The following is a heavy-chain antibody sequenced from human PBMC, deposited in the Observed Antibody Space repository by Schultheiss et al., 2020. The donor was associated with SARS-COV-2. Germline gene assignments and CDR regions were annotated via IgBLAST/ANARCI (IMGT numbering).Heavy chain of an antibody. CDR3: ARDLSSSGWYYFDY. CDR2: IKQDGSEK. J-gene: IGHJ4*02. V-gene: IGHV3-7*03. Sequence: GGSLRLSCAASGFTVSSNYMSWVRQAPGKGLEWVANIKQDGSEKYYVDSVKGRFTISRDNAKNSLYLQMNSLRAEDTAVYYCARDLSSSGWYYFDYWGQGTLVTVSS. CDR1: GFTVSSNY. D-gene: IGHD6-19*01.